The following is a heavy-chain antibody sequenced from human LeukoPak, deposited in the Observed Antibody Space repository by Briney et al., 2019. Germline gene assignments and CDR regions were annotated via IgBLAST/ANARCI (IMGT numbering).Heavy chain of an antibody. D-gene: IGHD2-2*01. J-gene: IGHJ4*02. Sequence: PSETLSLTCAVSGYSISSGYYWGWIRQPPGKGLEWIASIYHSGSTYYNPSPKSRVTISVDTSKNQFSLKLSSVTAADTAVYYCARLGYCSSTSCYRGYFDYWGQGTLVTVSS. CDR3: ARLGYCSSTSCYRGYFDY. CDR1: GYSISSGYY. V-gene: IGHV4-38-2*01. CDR2: IYHSGST.